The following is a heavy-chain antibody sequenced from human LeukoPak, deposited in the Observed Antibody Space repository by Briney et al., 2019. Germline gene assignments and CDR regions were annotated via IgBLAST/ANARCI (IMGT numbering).Heavy chain of an antibody. J-gene: IGHJ5*02. D-gene: IGHD6-19*01. CDR1: GGSFSGYY. CDR3: AREEYSSGYLT. V-gene: IGHV4-34*01. CDR2: INHSGST. Sequence: PSETLSLTCAVYGGSFSGYYWSWIRQPPGKGLEWIGEINHSGSTNYNPSLKSRVTISVDTSKNQFSLKLSSVTAADTAVYYCAREEYSSGYLTWGQGTLVTVSS.